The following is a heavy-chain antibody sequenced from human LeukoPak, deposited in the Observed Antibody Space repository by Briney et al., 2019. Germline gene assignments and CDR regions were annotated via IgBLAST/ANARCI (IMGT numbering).Heavy chain of an antibody. J-gene: IGHJ4*02. Sequence: GGSLRLSCAASGFTFSSYSMNWVRQAPGKGLEWVSYISSSSRTIYDADSVKGRFTISRDNAKNSLYLQMNSLRAEDTAVYYCARDLLISGIADYWGRGTLVTVSS. D-gene: IGHD6-13*01. V-gene: IGHV3-48*04. CDR1: GFTFSSYS. CDR3: ARDLLISGIADY. CDR2: ISSSSRTI.